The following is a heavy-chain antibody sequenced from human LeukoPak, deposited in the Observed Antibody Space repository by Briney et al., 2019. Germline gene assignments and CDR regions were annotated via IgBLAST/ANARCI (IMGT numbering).Heavy chain of an antibody. V-gene: IGHV3-21*01. CDR2: LSSSGSYI. Sequence: GGSLRLSCAASGFTLSSYSMNWVRQAPGKGLEWVSSLSSSGSYIYYADSVKGRFTISRDNTNNSLYLHMNSLRTEDTAVYYCARDRLCSGWLTDYWGQGILVTVSS. D-gene: IGHD6-19*01. CDR1: GFTLSSYS. CDR3: ARDRLCSGWLTDY. J-gene: IGHJ4*02.